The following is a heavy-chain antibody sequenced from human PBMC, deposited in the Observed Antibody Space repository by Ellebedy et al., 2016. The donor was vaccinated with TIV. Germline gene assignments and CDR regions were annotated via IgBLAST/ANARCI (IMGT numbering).Heavy chain of an antibody. D-gene: IGHD4-17*01. CDR1: GFTFSSYG. CDR2: VSYAGNTK. V-gene: IGHV3-30*03. Sequence: GESLKISCAASGFTFSSYGMHWVRQAPGKGLEWVAVVSYAGNTKYYADSVKGRFTISRDNSKNTLYLQMNSLRAEDTAVYYCASLRNDYGDYVGYWGQGTLVTVSS. CDR3: ASLRNDYGDYVGY. J-gene: IGHJ4*02.